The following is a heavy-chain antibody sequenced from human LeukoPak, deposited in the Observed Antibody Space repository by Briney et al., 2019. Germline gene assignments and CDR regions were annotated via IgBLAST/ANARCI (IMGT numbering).Heavy chain of an antibody. CDR2: IYTSGST. CDR3: ARDLGRGDYVGDAFDI. CDR1: GGSISSYY. Sequence: SETLSLTCTVSGGSISSYYWSWIRQPAGKGLECIGRIYTSGSTNYNPSLKSRVTMSVDTSKNQFSLKLSSVTAADTAVYYCARDLGRGDYVGDAFDIWGQGTMVTVSS. J-gene: IGHJ3*02. V-gene: IGHV4-4*07. D-gene: IGHD4-17*01.